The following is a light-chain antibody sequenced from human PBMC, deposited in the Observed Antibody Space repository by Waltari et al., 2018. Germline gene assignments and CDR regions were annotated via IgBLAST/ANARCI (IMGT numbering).Light chain of an antibody. CDR1: QSISSSY. CDR2: GSS. CDR3: QQYGSSLWS. Sequence: EIVLTQSPGTLSLSQGERATLSCRASQSISSSYLAWYQQKPGQAPSLLIYGSSSRATGIPDRFSGSASGTEFTLTISKLEPEDSAVYYCQQYGSSLWSFGQGTKVEIK. V-gene: IGKV3-20*01. J-gene: IGKJ1*01.